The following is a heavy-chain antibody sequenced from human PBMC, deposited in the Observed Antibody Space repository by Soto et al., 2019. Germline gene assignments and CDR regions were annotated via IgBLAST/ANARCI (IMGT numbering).Heavy chain of an antibody. CDR2: VYHGVTA. D-gene: IGHD3-22*01. Sequence: SETLSLTCAVSGFSINNAYYWGWIRQPPGKGLDWIGTVYHGVTAFYNPSLKSRASISVDSSKNQFSLNLTSATAADTAVYYCAKWFDSGGYATPLWGQGTLVTVSS. CDR1: GFSINNAYY. V-gene: IGHV4-38-2*01. J-gene: IGHJ4*02. CDR3: AKWFDSGGYATPL.